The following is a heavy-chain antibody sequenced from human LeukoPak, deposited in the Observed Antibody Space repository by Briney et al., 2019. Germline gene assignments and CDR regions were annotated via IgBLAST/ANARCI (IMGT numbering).Heavy chain of an antibody. CDR1: GFTFSSYA. Sequence: PGGSLRLSCAASGFTFSSYAMSWVRQAPGKGLEWVSVIYSGGSTYYADSVKGRFTISRDNSKNTLYLQMNSLRAEDTAVYYCARRISITMYGMDVWGQGTTVTVSS. CDR3: ARRISITMYGMDV. J-gene: IGHJ6*02. V-gene: IGHV3-66*01. D-gene: IGHD3-10*01. CDR2: IYSGGST.